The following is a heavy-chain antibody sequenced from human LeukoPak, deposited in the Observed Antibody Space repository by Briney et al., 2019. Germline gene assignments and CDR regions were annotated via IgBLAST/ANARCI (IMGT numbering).Heavy chain of an antibody. Sequence: GGSLRLSCAGSGFTFGGYGMHWFRQTPGKGLEWVAVIAYDGSRAFYADSVKGRFTISRDNSKNTMSVQMHDLRAEDTAVYYCTRYNNDHLDYWGQGTLVTVSS. V-gene: IGHV3-33*01. CDR2: IAYDGSRA. D-gene: IGHD1-14*01. CDR1: GFTFGGYG. J-gene: IGHJ4*02. CDR3: TRYNNDHLDY.